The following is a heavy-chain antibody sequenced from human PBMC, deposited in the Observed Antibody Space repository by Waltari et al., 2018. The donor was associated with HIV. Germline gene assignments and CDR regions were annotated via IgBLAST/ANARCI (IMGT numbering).Heavy chain of an antibody. J-gene: IGHJ3*02. D-gene: IGHD3-10*01. CDR2: IYHSGST. Sequence: QVQLQESGPGLVKPSETLSLTCAVSGYSISSGYSWGWIRQPPGKGLEWIGSIYHSGSTYYNPSLKSRVTISVDTSKNQFSLKLSSVTAADTAVYYCARTLLWFGEGISAFDIWGQGTMVTVSS. CDR1: GYSISSGYS. CDR3: ARTLLWFGEGISAFDI. V-gene: IGHV4-38-2*01.